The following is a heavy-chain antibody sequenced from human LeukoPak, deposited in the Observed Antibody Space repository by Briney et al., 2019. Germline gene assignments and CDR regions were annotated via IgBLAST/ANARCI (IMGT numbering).Heavy chain of an antibody. CDR2: IRYDGSNK. CDR1: GFTFSSYG. J-gene: IGHJ4*02. CDR3: AKDLAPTMIVVVTPDY. D-gene: IGHD3-22*01. Sequence: GGSLRLSCAASGFTFSSYGMHWVRQAPGKGLEWVAFIRYDGSNKYYADSVKGRFTISRDNSKNTLYLQMNSLRAEDTAVYYCAKDLAPTMIVVVTPDYWGQGTLVTVSS. V-gene: IGHV3-30*02.